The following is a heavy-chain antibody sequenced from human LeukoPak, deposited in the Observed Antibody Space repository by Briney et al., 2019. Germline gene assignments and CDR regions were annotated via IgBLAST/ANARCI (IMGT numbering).Heavy chain of an antibody. CDR2: IIPIFGTA. D-gene: IGHD3-22*01. CDR1: GGTFSSYA. Sequence: ASVKVSCKASGGTFSSYAISWVRQAPGQGLEWMGRIIPIFGTANYAQKFQGRVTITTDESTSTAYMELSSLRSEDTAVYYCARDAYYDSSGYYILFDYWGQGTLVTVSS. V-gene: IGHV1-69*05. CDR3: ARDAYYDSSGYYILFDY. J-gene: IGHJ4*02.